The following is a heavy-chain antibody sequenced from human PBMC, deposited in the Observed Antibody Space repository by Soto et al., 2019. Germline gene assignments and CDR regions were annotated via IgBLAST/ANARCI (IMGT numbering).Heavy chain of an antibody. Sequence: QVQLQESGPGLVKPSETLSLTCTVSGGSISTYYWSWIRQPPGKGLEWIGYIHYSGYTSYNPSLKSRVTASVGTSKNQLSLDLTSVTAADTAVYYCAREYSSFEYWGQGTQVTVSS. CDR2: IHYSGYT. V-gene: IGHV4-59*01. CDR1: GGSISTYY. CDR3: AREYSSFEY. D-gene: IGHD4-4*01. J-gene: IGHJ4*02.